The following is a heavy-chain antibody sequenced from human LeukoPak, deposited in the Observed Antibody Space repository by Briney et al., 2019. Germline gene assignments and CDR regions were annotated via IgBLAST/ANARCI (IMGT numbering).Heavy chain of an antibody. CDR3: ARDGTKLLWFGELLSGRYYMDV. CDR1: GYTFTSYD. D-gene: IGHD3-10*01. CDR2: MNAGNGKK. Sequence: GASVKVSCKASGYTFTSYDINWVGQAAGQGGEWMGWMNAGNGKKKYSQEFQGSVTIPSDTSASTAYMELSSLRSEDMAVYYCARDGTKLLWFGELLSGRYYMDVWGKGTTVTVSS. J-gene: IGHJ6*03. V-gene: IGHV1-3*03.